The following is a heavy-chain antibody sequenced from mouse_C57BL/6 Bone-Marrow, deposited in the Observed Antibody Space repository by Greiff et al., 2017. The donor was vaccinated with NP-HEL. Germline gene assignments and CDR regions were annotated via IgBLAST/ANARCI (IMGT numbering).Heavy chain of an antibody. V-gene: IGHV5-6*01. J-gene: IGHJ1*03. CDR1: GFTFSSYG. Sequence: EVKLMESGGDLVKPGGSLKLSCAASGFTFSSYGMSWVRQTPDKRLAWVATISSGGSYTYYPDRVKGRFTISRDNAKNTLYLQMSSLKSEDTAMYYCARPITTVVARYFDVWGTGTTVTVSA. D-gene: IGHD1-1*01. CDR3: ARPITTVVARYFDV. CDR2: ISSGGSYT.